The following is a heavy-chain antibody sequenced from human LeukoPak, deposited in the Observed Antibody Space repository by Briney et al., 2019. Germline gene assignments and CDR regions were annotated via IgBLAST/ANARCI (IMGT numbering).Heavy chain of an antibody. CDR3: ARGHSGASYDILTGYLWTFFHY. J-gene: IGHJ4*02. D-gene: IGHD3-9*01. V-gene: IGHV3-64*01. CDR2: IGSNGGTT. CDR1: GFSFSRYS. Sequence: GGSLRLSCAASGFSFSRYSMYWVRQAPGKGLEYVSGIGSNGGTTYYANSVKGRFTISRDNSKNTLYLQMGSLRPEDMAVYYCARGHSGASYDILTGYLWTFFHYWGQGTLVTVSS.